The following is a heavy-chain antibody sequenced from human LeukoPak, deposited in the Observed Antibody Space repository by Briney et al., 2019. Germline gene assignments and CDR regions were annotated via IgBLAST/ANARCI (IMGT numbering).Heavy chain of an antibody. Sequence: GGSLRLSCAASGFTFSNYWMTWVRQAPGKGLEWVANIRQDGDTKYYVDSVKGRFTISRDNAMNSLYLQMNSLRAEDTAIYYCARSLPYGTTWYGRSDFWGQGTLVTVSS. J-gene: IGHJ4*02. CDR2: IRQDGDTK. CDR3: ARSLPYGTTWYGRSDF. V-gene: IGHV3-7*03. CDR1: GFTFSNYW. D-gene: IGHD6-13*01.